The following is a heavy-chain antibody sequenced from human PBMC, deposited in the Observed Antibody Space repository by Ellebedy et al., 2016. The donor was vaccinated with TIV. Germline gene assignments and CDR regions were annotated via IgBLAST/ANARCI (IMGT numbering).Heavy chain of an antibody. J-gene: IGHJ4*02. CDR3: ARYISGSGFHH. D-gene: IGHD5-18*01. CDR2: MNPHGNT. V-gene: IGHV1-8*02. CDR1: GDTFTNFD. Sequence: ASVKVSCXASGDTFTNFDINWVRQAAGQGLEWMGWMNPHGNTGYAQKFLGRVTLSRDTSISTAYMELNSLRSEDTAVYYCARYISGSGFHHWGQGTLVTVSS.